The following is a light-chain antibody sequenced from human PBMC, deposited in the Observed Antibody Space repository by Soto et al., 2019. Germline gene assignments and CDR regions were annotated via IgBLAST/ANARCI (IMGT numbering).Light chain of an antibody. V-gene: IGKV1-33*01. CDR1: QDISNY. Sequence: DIQMTQSPSSLSASVGDRVTITCQASQDISNYLNWYQQKPGKAPKLLIYDASNLETGVPSRFSGSGSETDFTSTISSLQPEDIATYYCQQYDNLPLTFGGGTKVEIK. CDR3: QQYDNLPLT. J-gene: IGKJ4*01. CDR2: DAS.